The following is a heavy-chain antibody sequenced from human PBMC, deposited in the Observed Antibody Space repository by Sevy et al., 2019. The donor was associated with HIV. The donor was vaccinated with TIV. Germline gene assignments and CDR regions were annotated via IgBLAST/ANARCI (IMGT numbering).Heavy chain of an antibody. CDR1: GFPFNDHA. J-gene: IGHJ6*02. V-gene: IGHV3-9*01. CDR2: DSWNSRYI. CDR3: AKDINRGCDGVNCYSYYYYFYGLDV. D-gene: IGHD2-21*01. Sequence: GGSLRLSCAASGFPFNDHAMHWVRQVPGKGLEWVSVDSWNSRYIGYADSVKGRFTISRDNARHFLYLEMNSLRPEDTARYYCAKDINRGCDGVNCYSYYYYFYGLDVWGQGTTVTVSS.